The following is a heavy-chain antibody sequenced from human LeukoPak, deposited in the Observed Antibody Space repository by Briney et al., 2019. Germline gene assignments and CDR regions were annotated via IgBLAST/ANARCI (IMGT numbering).Heavy chain of an antibody. D-gene: IGHD2-15*01. Sequence: HGESLKISCQTSGYPFTNYWITWVRQMPGKGLEWMGRIDPSDSYTNYRPSFEGHVTFSTDKSTATVYLQWSSLEASDTAIYYRARLSNPYCSGGTCSPTPFDSWGQGTLVTVSS. CDR3: ARLSNPYCSGGTCSPTPFDS. CDR2: IDPSDSYT. CDR1: GYPFTNYW. V-gene: IGHV5-10-1*01. J-gene: IGHJ4*02.